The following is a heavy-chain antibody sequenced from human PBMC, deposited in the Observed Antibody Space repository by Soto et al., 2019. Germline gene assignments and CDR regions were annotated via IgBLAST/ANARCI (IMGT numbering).Heavy chain of an antibody. CDR1: GGSVSSGSYY. Sequence: SETLSLTCTVSGGSVSSGSYYWSWIRQPPGKGLEWIGYIYYSGSTNYNPSLKSRVTISVDTSKNQFSLKLSSVTAADTAVYYCARSSDYYDSSEAFDYWGQGTLVTV. V-gene: IGHV4-61*01. D-gene: IGHD3-22*01. J-gene: IGHJ4*02. CDR3: ARSSDYYDSSEAFDY. CDR2: IYYSGST.